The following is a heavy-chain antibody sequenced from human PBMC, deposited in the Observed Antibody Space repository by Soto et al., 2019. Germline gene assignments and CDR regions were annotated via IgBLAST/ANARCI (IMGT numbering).Heavy chain of an antibody. CDR2: ISSSSSYI. V-gene: IGHV3-21*01. CDR1: GFTFSSYS. CDR3: ARDVSGAGWPRWFDP. Sequence: EVQLVESGGGLVKPGGSLRLSCAASGFTFSSYSMNWVRQAPGKGLEWVSSISSSSSYIYYADSVKGRFTIYRDNAKNSLYLQMNSLRAEDTAVYYCARDVSGAGWPRWFDPWGQGTLVTVSS. J-gene: IGHJ5*02. D-gene: IGHD3-3*01.